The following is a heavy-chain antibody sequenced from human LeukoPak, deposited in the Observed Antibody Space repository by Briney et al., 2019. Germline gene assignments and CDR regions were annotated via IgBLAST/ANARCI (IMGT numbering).Heavy chain of an antibody. J-gene: IGHJ4*02. Sequence: GGSLRLSRAASGFTVSSNYMSWVRQAPGKGLEWVSVIYSGGSTYYADSVKGRFTISRDNSKNTLYLQMNSLRAEDTAVYYCAGSSGYFDYWGQGTLVTVSS. D-gene: IGHD3-22*01. CDR3: AGSSGYFDY. CDR2: IYSGGST. CDR1: GFTVSSNY. V-gene: IGHV3-66*01.